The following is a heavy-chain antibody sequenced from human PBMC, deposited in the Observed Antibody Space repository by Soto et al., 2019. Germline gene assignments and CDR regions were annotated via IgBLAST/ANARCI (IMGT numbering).Heavy chain of an antibody. CDR3: ARGDSTTHGDAFDI. Sequence: QVQLQESGPGLVKPSETLSLTCSVSGGSISFYYWNWIRQSPGKGLEWIGYSYSSGSTNYNPSLKSRVTISVDTSNNQFSLQLSSVTAADTAVYYCARGDSTTHGDAFDIWVQGRMVTVSP. CDR2: SYSSGST. V-gene: IGHV4-59*01. CDR1: GGSISFYY. D-gene: IGHD6-13*01. J-gene: IGHJ3*02.